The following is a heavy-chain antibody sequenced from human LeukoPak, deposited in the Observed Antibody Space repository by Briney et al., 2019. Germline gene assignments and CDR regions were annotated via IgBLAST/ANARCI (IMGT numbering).Heavy chain of an antibody. Sequence: GGSLRLSCAASGFTFSSNYMSWVRQAPGKGLEWVSVIYSGGSTYYSDSVKGRCTISRDNSKNTLYLQMNSLRAEDTAVYYCARGLSLGCSGGSCYSGEAFDIWGQGTMVTVSS. D-gene: IGHD2-15*01. CDR2: IYSGGST. CDR1: GFTFSSNY. V-gene: IGHV3-66*01. J-gene: IGHJ3*02. CDR3: ARGLSLGCSGGSCYSGEAFDI.